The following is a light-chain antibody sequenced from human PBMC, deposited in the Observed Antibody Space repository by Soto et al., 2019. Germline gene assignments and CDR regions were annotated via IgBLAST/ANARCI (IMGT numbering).Light chain of an antibody. CDR2: GAS. Sequence: EIVMTQSPATLSVSPGERATLSCRASQSVSSNLAWYQQKPGQAPRLLIYGASTRATGIPARFSGSGSGTEFTLTISSPQSEDFAVYYCQQYNNWPPRWTFGQGTKVEIK. V-gene: IGKV3-15*01. J-gene: IGKJ1*01. CDR3: QQYNNWPPRWT. CDR1: QSVSSN.